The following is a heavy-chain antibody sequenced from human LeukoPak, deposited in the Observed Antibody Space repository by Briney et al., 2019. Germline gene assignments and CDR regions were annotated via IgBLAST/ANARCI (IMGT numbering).Heavy chain of an antibody. J-gene: IGHJ4*02. D-gene: IGHD6-6*01. Sequence: GGSLRLSCAVSGFTFSSYWMHWVRQAPGKGLVWVSRISPTGSTTSYADSVKGRFTVSRDNAKNTLYLQVNNLRAEDTAVYYCARGPNSNWSGLDFWGQGTLLTVSS. CDR2: ISPTGSTT. V-gene: IGHV3-74*01. CDR3: ARGPNSNWSGLDF. CDR1: GFTFSSYW.